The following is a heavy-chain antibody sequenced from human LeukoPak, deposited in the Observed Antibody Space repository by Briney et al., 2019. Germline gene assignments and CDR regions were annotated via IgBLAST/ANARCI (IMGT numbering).Heavy chain of an antibody. V-gene: IGHV4-4*07. CDR2: IYTSGST. Sequence: SETLSLTCTVSGGSISSYYWSLIRQPAGKGLEWIGRIYTSGSTNYNPSLKSRVTMSVDTSKNQFSLKLSSVTAADTAVYYCAGRIGNYYGSGSSPPRYYGMDVWGQGTTVTVSS. CDR1: GGSISSYY. J-gene: IGHJ6*02. D-gene: IGHD3-10*01. CDR3: AGRIGNYYGSGSSPPRYYGMDV.